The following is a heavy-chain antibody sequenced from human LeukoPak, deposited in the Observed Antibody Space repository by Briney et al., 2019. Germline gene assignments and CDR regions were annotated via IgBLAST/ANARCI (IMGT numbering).Heavy chain of an antibody. V-gene: IGHV3-23*01. Sequence: GGSLRLSCAASGFTFSSYAMSWVRQAPGKGLEWVSAISGSGGSTYSADSVKSRFTIPRDNSKNTLYLQMNSLRAEDTAVYYCAKDGMYSSSSSYYFDYWGQGTLVTVSS. CDR2: ISGSGGST. CDR1: GFTFSSYA. CDR3: AKDGMYSSSSSYYFDY. J-gene: IGHJ4*02. D-gene: IGHD6-6*01.